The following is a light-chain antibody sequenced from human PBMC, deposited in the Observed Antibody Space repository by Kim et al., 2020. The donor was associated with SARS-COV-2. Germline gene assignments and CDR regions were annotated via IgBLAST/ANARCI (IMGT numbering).Light chain of an antibody. CDR3: HQTSNFPYT. V-gene: IGKV6-21*01. CDR2: FTS. J-gene: IGKJ2*01. CDR1: PNVGHS. Sequence: SVTPSEKVTITCRASPNVGHSLHWYRQKPGQSPELLIKFTSQTFLETTPRFTGSAYGTDFALTINSLEAEDAATYFCHQTSNFPYTFGQGTKLEI.